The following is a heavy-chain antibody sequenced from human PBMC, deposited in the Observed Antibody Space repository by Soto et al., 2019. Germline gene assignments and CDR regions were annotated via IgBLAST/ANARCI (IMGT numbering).Heavy chain of an antibody. V-gene: IGHV3-30-3*01. D-gene: IGHD3-22*01. CDR1: GFTFSSYS. CDR2: ISYDGSNK. CDR3: AKDTYYHDSSGYYVFDC. Sequence: PGGSLRLSCAASGFTFSSYSMHWVRQAPGKGLEWVAVISYDGSNKYYADSVKGRFTISRDNSRNTLDLQMNSLRAEDTAVYYCAKDTYYHDSSGYYVFDCWGQGTLVTVSS. J-gene: IGHJ4*02.